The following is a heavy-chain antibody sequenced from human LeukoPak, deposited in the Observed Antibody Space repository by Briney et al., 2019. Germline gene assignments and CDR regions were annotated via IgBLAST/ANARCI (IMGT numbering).Heavy chain of an antibody. CDR3: ARGPDLRYCSSTSCYRSLGDY. CDR2: INTYNGNT. V-gene: IGHV1-18*01. J-gene: IGHJ4*02. D-gene: IGHD2-2*01. Sequence: ASVKVSCKASGYTFTNYGITWVRQAPGQGLEWMGWINTYNGNTNYAQRLQGRVTMTTDTSTSTAYMELRGLRSDDTAIYYCARGPDLRYCSSTSCYRSLGDYWGQGTLVTVSS. CDR1: GYTFTNYG.